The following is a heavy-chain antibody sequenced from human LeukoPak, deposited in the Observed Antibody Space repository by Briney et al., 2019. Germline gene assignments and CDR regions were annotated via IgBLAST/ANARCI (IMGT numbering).Heavy chain of an antibody. J-gene: IGHJ6*03. V-gene: IGHV4-34*01. D-gene: IGHD2-15*01. CDR2: INHSGST. CDR1: GGSFSGYY. CDR3: ARLGPYCSGGSCLTSLRYFYYYYMDV. Sequence: SETLSLTCAVYGGSFSGYYWSWIRQPPGKGLEWIGEINHSGSTNYNPSLKSRVTISVDTSKNQFSLKLSSVTAADTAVYYCARLGPYCSGGSCLTSLRYFYYYYMDVWGKGTTVTVSS.